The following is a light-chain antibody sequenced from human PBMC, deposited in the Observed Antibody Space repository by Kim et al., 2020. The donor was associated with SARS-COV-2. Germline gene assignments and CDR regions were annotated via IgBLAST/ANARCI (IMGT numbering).Light chain of an antibody. J-gene: IGKJ3*01. Sequence: DIQMTQSPSSLSASLGDTVTITCRASQTVSNFVNWYQQRPGKAPKLLIFAASGLQSGVPSRFSGSGSGTDFTLTITSLQSEDFATYYCQQSYSPPPAFGPGTKVDIK. CDR2: AAS. V-gene: IGKV1-39*01. CDR1: QTVSNF. CDR3: QQSYSPPPA.